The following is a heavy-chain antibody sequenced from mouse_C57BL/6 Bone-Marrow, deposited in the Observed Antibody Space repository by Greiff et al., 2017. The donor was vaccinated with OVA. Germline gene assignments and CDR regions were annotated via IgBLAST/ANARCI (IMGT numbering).Heavy chain of an antibody. D-gene: IGHD1-1*01. CDR3: ARRICSSYRDYAMDY. V-gene: IGHV1-82*01. CDR1: GYAFSSSW. Sequence: QVQLQQSGPELVKPGASVKISCKASGYAFSSSWMNWVKQRPGKGLEWIGRIYPGDGDTNYNGKFKGKATLTADKSSSTAYMQLSSLTSEDSSVYFCARRICSSYRDYAMDYWGQGTSVTVSS. CDR2: IYPGDGDT. J-gene: IGHJ4*01.